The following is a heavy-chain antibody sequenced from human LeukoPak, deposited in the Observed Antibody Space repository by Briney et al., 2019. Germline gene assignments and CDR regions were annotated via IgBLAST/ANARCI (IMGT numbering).Heavy chain of an antibody. V-gene: IGHV1-46*01. Sequence: GASVKVSCMASGYTFTSYYMHWVRQAPGQGLEWMGIINPSGGSTSYAQKFQGRVTMTRDTSTSTVYMELSSLRSEDTAVYYCARASYYDSSGYPSYAFDIWGQGTMVTVSS. J-gene: IGHJ3*02. CDR1: GYTFTSYY. CDR2: INPSGGST. D-gene: IGHD3-22*01. CDR3: ARASYYDSSGYPSYAFDI.